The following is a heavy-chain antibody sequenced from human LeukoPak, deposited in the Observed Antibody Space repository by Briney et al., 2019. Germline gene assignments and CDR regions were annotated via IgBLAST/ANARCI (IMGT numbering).Heavy chain of an antibody. CDR3: TRDREHGTQDS. Sequence: GGSLRLSCAASGFTFSSYAMSWVRQAPGKGLEWVSAISGSGGSTYYADSVKGRFTISRDNSKNTLYLQMNSLRAEDTAVYFCTRDREHGTQDSWGQGTLVTVS. CDR2: ISGSGGST. J-gene: IGHJ4*02. V-gene: IGHV3-23*01. D-gene: IGHD1-26*01. CDR1: GFTFSSYA.